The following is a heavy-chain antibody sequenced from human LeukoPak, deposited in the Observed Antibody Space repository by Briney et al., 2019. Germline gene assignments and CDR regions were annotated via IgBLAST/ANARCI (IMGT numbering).Heavy chain of an antibody. Sequence: HPSESLSLTCTVSGGSISSHYWSWVRQPPGKWLEWIGYIYYSGSTNYNPSLKSRVTISVDTSKNQFSLKLSSVTAADTAVYYCARVNWGSRGWFDPWGQGTLVTVSS. J-gene: IGHJ5*02. CDR3: ARVNWGSRGWFDP. V-gene: IGHV4-59*11. CDR1: GGSISSHY. CDR2: IYYSGST. D-gene: IGHD7-27*01.